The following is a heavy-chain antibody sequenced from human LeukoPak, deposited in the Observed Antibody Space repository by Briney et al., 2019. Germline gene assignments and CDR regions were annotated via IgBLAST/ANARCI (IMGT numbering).Heavy chain of an antibody. V-gene: IGHV4-34*01. CDR1: GGSFSGYY. Sequence: SETLSLTCAAYGGSFSGYYWSWIRQPPGKGLEWIGEINHSGSTNYNPSLKSRVTISVDTSKNQFSLKLSSVTAADTAVYYCARDVTTTQPFDYWGQGTLVTVSS. CDR3: ARDVTTTQPFDY. J-gene: IGHJ4*02. CDR2: INHSGST. D-gene: IGHD4-11*01.